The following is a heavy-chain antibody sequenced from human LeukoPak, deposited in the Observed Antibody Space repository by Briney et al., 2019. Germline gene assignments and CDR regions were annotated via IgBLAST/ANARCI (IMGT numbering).Heavy chain of an antibody. CDR2: IYYSGIT. CDR1: DVSLNSYY. J-gene: IGHJ4*02. CDR3: ARGVGIQRWSFFFDY. D-gene: IGHD5-18*01. Sequence: SETLSLTCTVSDVSLNSYYWSWIRQPPGKGLEWIGFIYYSGITDYNSSLKSRVTFSLDTAKSQISLQLNSVTAADAAIYYCARGVGIQRWSFFFDYWGQGILVSVSS. V-gene: IGHV4-59*01.